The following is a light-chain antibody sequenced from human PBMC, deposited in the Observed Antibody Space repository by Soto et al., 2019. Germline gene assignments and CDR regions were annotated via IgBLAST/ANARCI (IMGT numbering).Light chain of an antibody. CDR1: QSANNT. V-gene: IGKV3-15*01. Sequence: EIVLTQSPATLSVSPGERATLSCRASQSANNTLAWYQQKAGQAPRLLIYGASTRDPGVPARFSGSGFGTEFALTISSLQSEDIAVYNCHQYNHWYTFGPGTKLEIK. J-gene: IGKJ2*01. CDR2: GAS. CDR3: HQYNHWYT.